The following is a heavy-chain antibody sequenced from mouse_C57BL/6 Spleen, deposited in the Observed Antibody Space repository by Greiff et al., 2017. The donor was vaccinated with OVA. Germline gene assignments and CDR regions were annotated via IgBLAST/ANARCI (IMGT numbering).Heavy chain of an antibody. J-gene: IGHJ2*01. CDR2: IDPSDSET. CDR3: AREVECYDGGYFDD. CDR1: GYTFTSYW. D-gene: IGHD2-12*01. V-gene: IGHV1-52*01. Sequence: QVQLQQPGAELVRPGSSVKLSCKASGYTFTSYWMHWVKQRPVQGLEWIGNIDPSDSETHYNQKFKDKATLTVDKSSSTAYMQRRSLTSYDAAVLYCAREVECYDGGYFDDWGQGTTLTGAS.